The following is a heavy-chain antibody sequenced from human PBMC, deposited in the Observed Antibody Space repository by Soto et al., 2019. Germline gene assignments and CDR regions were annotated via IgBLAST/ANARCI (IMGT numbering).Heavy chain of an antibody. Sequence: SETLSLTCAVYGGSFSGFYWSWIRQPPGKGLEWIGEINHSGSTNYNPSLKSRVTLSVDTSKNQFSLKLRSVTAADTAVYYCASREVDTPMVNYYWGQGTLVTVSS. V-gene: IGHV4-34*01. J-gene: IGHJ4*02. CDR3: ASREVDTPMVNYY. CDR2: INHSGST. D-gene: IGHD5-18*01. CDR1: GGSFSGFY.